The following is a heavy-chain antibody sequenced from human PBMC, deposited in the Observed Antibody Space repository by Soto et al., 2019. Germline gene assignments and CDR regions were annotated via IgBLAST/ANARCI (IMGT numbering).Heavy chain of an antibody. CDR1: GFSLSTSGMC. Sequence: SGPTLVNPTQTLTLTCTFSGFSLSTSGMCVSWIRQPPGKALEWLARIDWDDDKYYSTSLKTRLTISKDTSKNQVVLTMTNMDPVDTATYYCARTRRYYGSGTPDYYYGMDVWGQGTTVTVSS. CDR3: ARTRRYYGSGTPDYYYGMDV. V-gene: IGHV2-70*11. CDR2: IDWDDDK. D-gene: IGHD3-10*01. J-gene: IGHJ6*02.